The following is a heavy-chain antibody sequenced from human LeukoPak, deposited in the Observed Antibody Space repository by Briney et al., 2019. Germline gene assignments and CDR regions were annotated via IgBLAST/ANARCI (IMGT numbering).Heavy chain of an antibody. V-gene: IGHV3-21*01. CDR3: VRGGYRGFDYEY. CDR1: GFTFSTYS. J-gene: IGHJ4*02. D-gene: IGHD5-12*01. Sequence: GGSLRLSCAASGFTFSTYSMNWLRLAPEKGLEWVSSISPDSNYKYYVDSVKGRFTISRDNAKSSLYLQMNSLRAEDTAVYYCVRGGYRGFDYEYWGQGTLVTVSS. CDR2: ISPDSNYK.